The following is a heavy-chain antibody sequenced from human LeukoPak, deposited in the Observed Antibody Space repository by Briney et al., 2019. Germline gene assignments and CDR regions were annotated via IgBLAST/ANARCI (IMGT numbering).Heavy chain of an antibody. V-gene: IGHV4-61*02. CDR2: IYTSGST. D-gene: IGHD3-9*01. CDR1: GDSISSGSYY. Sequence: SETLSLTCTVSGDSISSGSYYWSWIRQPAGKGLEWIGRIYTSGSTNYNPSLKSRVTISVDTSKNQFSLKLSSVTAADTAVYYCARERAYYDILPRWFDPWGQGSLVTVSS. CDR3: ARERAYYDILPRWFDP. J-gene: IGHJ5*02.